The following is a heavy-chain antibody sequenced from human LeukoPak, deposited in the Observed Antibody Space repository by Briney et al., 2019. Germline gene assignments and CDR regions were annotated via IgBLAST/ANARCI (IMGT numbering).Heavy chain of an antibody. J-gene: IGHJ5*02. V-gene: IGHV1-2*02. CDR1: GYTFTDYY. CDR3: ARSDIAVRRGDNWFDP. Sequence: ASVRVSCKASGYTFTDYYMHWVRQAPGQGLEWMGWIGPNSGGTNYAQKFQGRVTMTRDSSISTAYMELTRLISDDTAVYYCARSDIAVRRGDNWFDPWGQGTLVTVSS. CDR2: IGPNSGGT. D-gene: IGHD6-6*01.